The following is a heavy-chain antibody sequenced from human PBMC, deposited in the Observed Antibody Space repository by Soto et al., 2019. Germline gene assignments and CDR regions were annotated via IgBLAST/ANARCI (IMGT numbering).Heavy chain of an antibody. V-gene: IGHV4-34*01. CDR1: GGSFSGYY. J-gene: IGHJ6*02. CDR2: INHSGST. D-gene: IGHD2-2*01. Sequence: SETLSLTCAVYGGSFSGYYWTWIRQPPGKGLEWIGDINHSGSTNYNSSPKSRVTISVDTSKNQLSLNLRSVTAADTAVYYCAREEVPQWFTRGYYGLDVWGQGTTVTVSS. CDR3: AREEVPQWFTRGYYGLDV.